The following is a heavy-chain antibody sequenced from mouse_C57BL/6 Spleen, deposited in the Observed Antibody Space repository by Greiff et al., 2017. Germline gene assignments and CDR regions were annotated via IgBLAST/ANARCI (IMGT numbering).Heavy chain of an antibody. V-gene: IGHV1-26*01. CDR3: ACCGVFDY. J-gene: IGHJ2*01. D-gene: IGHD1-1*02. CDR2: INPNNGGT. CDR1: GYTFTDYY. Sequence: EVQLQQSGPELVKPGASVKISCKASGYTFTDYYMNWVKQSHGKSLEWIGDINPNNGGTSYNQKFKGKATLTVDKSSSTAYMELRSLTSEDSAVYYCACCGVFDYWGQGTTLTVSS.